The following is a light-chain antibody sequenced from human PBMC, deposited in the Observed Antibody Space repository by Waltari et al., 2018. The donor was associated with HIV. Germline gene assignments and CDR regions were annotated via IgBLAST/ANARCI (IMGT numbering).Light chain of an antibody. J-gene: IGLJ2*01. CDR1: SSDVGGYDY. CDR2: DVS. Sequence: QSALTPPRSVSGSPGQSVPISCTGTSSDVGGYDYVPWYQQHPGEAPKLIIYDVSKRPSGVPDRFSGSKSGNTASLTISGLQAEDEADYYCCSYAGSDTFVLFGGGTKVTVL. CDR3: CSYAGSDTFVL. V-gene: IGLV2-11*01.